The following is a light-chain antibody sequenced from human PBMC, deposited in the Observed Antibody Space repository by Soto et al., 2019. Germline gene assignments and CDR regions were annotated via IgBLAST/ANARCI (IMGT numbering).Light chain of an antibody. CDR1: SSDVGAYDY. CDR2: EVS. CDR3: SSYTSSSTRV. V-gene: IGLV2-14*03. J-gene: IGLJ1*01. Sequence: QSALTQPASVSGSPGESITISCTGTSSDVGAYDYVSWYQQHPDKAPKLIIYEVSHRPSGVSNRFSGSKSVNTATLTISGLEAEDEADDYCSSYTSSSTRVFGTGTKLTVL.